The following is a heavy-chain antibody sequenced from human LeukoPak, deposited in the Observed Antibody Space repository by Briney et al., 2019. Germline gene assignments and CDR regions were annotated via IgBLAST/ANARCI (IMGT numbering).Heavy chain of an antibody. J-gene: IGHJ6*02. CDR3: ARALGYCSGGSCYFYYGMDV. CDR2: MNINSGNT. Sequence: ASVKVSCKASGYTFTSYDINWVRQATGQGLEWMGWMNINSGNTGYAQKFQGRVTMTRNTSISTAYMELSSLRSEDTAVYYCARALGYCSGGSCYFYYGMDVWGQGTTVTVSS. D-gene: IGHD2-15*01. V-gene: IGHV1-8*01. CDR1: GYTFTSYD.